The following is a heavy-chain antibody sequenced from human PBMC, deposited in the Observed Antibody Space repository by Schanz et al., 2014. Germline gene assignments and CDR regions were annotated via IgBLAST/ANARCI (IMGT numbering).Heavy chain of an antibody. CDR2: INHSANT. CDR3: ARRIWDGDYYYFDY. CDR1: GGSISSYY. D-gene: IGHD4-17*01. V-gene: IGHV4-59*12. J-gene: IGHJ4*02. Sequence: QLQLQESGPGLVKPSETLSLTCTVSGGSISSYYWSWIRQPPGKGLEWIGEINHSANTTYNPSLKSRVTISVDSSKNQFSLMLNSVTAADTAVYYCARRIWDGDYYYFDYWGQGTLXTVSS.